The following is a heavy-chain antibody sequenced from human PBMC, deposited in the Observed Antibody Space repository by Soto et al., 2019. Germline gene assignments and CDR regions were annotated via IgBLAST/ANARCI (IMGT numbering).Heavy chain of an antibody. CDR2: INPSGGST. D-gene: IGHD2-15*01. CDR3: ARSIVYCSGGSCS. Sequence: QVQLVQSGAEVKEPGASVKVSCKASGYTFTDSYMHWVRQAPGQGLEWMGMINPSGGSTRYEQKFQGRVTLTTDTCTRTVYMELSSLSSEDKAVFYCARSIVYCSGGSCSWGQGTQVTVSS. CDR1: GYTFTDSY. J-gene: IGHJ5*02. V-gene: IGHV1-46*01.